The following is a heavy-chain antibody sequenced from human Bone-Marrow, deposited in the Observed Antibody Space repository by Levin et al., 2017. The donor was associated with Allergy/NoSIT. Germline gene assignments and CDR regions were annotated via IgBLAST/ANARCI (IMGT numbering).Heavy chain of an antibody. V-gene: IGHV5-51*01. J-gene: IGHJ4*02. CDR3: VRHRDEFNKDLIDY. D-gene: IGHD2-15*01. Sequence: KVSCKASGYSFTNYWIGWVRQMPGRGLEWMAIIYPGDSDTRYSLSFRGQVTISADTSVSTVYLQWRSLKASDTAIYYCVRHRDEFNKDLIDYWGQGTLVTASS. CDR2: IYPGDSDT. CDR1: GYSFTNYW.